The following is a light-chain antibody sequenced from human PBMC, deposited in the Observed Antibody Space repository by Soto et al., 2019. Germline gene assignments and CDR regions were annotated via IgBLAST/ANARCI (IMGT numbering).Light chain of an antibody. CDR1: SRDGGGYNY. Sequence: QSALTQPASVSGSPGQTITISCTGTSRDGGGYNYVSWYQQHPGKAPKLKIYEVSNRPSGVSNRFSGSKSGNTASLTISGLQAEDEADYYCSSYTSSSTLYVFGTGTKVTVL. J-gene: IGLJ1*01. CDR3: SSYTSSSTLYV. CDR2: EVS. V-gene: IGLV2-14*01.